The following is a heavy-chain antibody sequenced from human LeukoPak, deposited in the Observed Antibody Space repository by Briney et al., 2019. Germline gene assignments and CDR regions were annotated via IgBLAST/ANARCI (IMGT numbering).Heavy chain of an antibody. CDR3: ARSLRYSRNWFDP. Sequence: SETLSLTCAVYGGSFSGYYWSWIRQPPGKGLEWIGEINHSGSTNHNPSLKSRVTISVDTSKNQFSLKLSSVTAADTAVYYCARSLRYSRNWFDPWGQGTLVTVSS. V-gene: IGHV4-34*01. J-gene: IGHJ5*02. CDR1: GGSFSGYY. D-gene: IGHD2-15*01. CDR2: INHSGST.